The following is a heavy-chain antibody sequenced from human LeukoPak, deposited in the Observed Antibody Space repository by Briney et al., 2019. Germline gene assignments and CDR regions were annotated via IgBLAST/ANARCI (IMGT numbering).Heavy chain of an antibody. CDR1: GGSISSGDYY. CDR3: ASSTAPAAIPYFDY. V-gene: IGHV4-30-4*08. CDR2: IYYSGST. D-gene: IGHD2-2*02. J-gene: IGHJ4*02. Sequence: SQTLSLTCTVSGGSISSGDYYWSWIRQPPGKGLEWIGYIYYSGSTYYNPSLKSRVTISVDTSKNQFSLKLSSVTAADTAVYYCASSTAPAAIPYFDYWGQGTLVTVSS.